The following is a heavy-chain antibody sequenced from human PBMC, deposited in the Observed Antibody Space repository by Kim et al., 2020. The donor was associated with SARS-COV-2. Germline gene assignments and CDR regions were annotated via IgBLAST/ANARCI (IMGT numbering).Heavy chain of an antibody. D-gene: IGHD1-26*01. CDR2: IVPSLGVS. CDR1: GDTLRNYV. Sequence: SVKVSCKTSGDTLRNYVITWLRQAPGQGLEWMGRIVPSLGVSNYAEKFQGRVTIIADMGTTTAYMDLSSLRSDDTAVYYCARAIGGPTVWFDFWGQGTL. V-gene: IGHV1-69*04. CDR3: ARAIGGPTVWFDF. J-gene: IGHJ4*02.